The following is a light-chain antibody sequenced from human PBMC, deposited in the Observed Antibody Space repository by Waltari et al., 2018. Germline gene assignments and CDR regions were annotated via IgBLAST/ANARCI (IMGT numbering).Light chain of an antibody. Sequence: QSVLPQPPAVSGAPGQRVTSSCTGSSSNIGAGYDVHWDQQLPGTAPKLLIYGNSTRPSGVPDRFSGSKSGTSASLAIPGLQAEDEADYYCQSYDSSLSGHYVFGTGTKVTVL. CDR2: GNS. J-gene: IGLJ1*01. V-gene: IGLV1-40*01. CDR3: QSYDSSLSGHYV. CDR1: SSNIGAGYD.